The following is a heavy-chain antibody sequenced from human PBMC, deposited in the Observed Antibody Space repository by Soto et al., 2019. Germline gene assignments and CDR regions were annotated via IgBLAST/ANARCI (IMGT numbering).Heavy chain of an antibody. Sequence: ASVKVSCKASGYTFTGYYMHWVRQAPGQELEWMGWINPNSGGTNYAQKIQGWVTMTRDTSISTAYMELSRLRSDDTAVYYCGRDRNSSGYGTFDIWGQGTMVTVSS. J-gene: IGHJ3*02. V-gene: IGHV1-2*04. CDR1: GYTFTGYY. D-gene: IGHD6-13*01. CDR2: INPNSGGT. CDR3: GRDRNSSGYGTFDI.